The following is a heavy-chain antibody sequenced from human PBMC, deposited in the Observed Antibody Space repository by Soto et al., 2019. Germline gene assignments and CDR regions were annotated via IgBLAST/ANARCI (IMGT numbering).Heavy chain of an antibody. D-gene: IGHD3-22*01. J-gene: IGHJ4*02. CDR1: GYTFTSYD. CDR2: MNPNSGNT. Sequence: QVQLVQSGAEVKKPGASVKVSCKASGYTFTSYDINWVRQATGQGLEWRGWMNPNSGNTGYAQKFQGRVTMTRNTSISTAYMELSSLRSEDTAVYYCARTRVYDYYDSSGYQSLFDYWGQGTLVTVSS. V-gene: IGHV1-8*01. CDR3: ARTRVYDYYDSSGYQSLFDY.